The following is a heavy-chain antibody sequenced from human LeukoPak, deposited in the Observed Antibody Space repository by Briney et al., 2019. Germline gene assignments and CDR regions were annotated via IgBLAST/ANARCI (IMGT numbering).Heavy chain of an antibody. Sequence: GGSLRLSCAASGFTFSSYSMNWVRQAPGKGLEWVSSISSSSSYIYYADSVKGRFTISRDNAKNSLYLQMNSLRAEDTAVYYCARGSGHSGYVAYWGQGTLVTVSS. CDR2: ISSSSSYI. V-gene: IGHV3-21*04. D-gene: IGHD5-12*01. CDR1: GFTFSSYS. J-gene: IGHJ4*02. CDR3: ARGSGHSGYVAY.